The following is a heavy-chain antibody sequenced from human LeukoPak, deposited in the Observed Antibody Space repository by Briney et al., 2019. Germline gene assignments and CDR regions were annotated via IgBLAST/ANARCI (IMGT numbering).Heavy chain of an antibody. CDR1: GGTFSSYA. CDR3: ARDFVEGYSSGWSL. D-gene: IGHD6-19*01. J-gene: IGHJ2*01. V-gene: IGHV1-69*04. CDR2: IIPILGIA. Sequence: ASVKVSCTASGGTFSSYAISWVRQAPGQGLEWMGRIIPILGIANYAQKFQGRVTITADKPTSTAYMDLRSLRSEDTAAYYCARDFVEGYSSGWSLWGRGTLVTVSS.